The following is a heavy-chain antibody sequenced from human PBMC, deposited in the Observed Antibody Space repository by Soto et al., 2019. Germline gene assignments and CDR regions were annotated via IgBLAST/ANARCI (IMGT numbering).Heavy chain of an antibody. Sequence: GGSLRLSCAASGFTFSSYAMSWVRQAPGKGLEWVSAISGSGGSTYYADSVKGRFSISRDNSKNTLYLQMNSLRAEDTAVYYCAKRGSPTRSRDYYYYMDVWGKGTTVTVSS. D-gene: IGHD1-1*01. V-gene: IGHV3-23*01. CDR2: ISGSGGST. J-gene: IGHJ6*03. CDR1: GFTFSSYA. CDR3: AKRGSPTRSRDYYYYMDV.